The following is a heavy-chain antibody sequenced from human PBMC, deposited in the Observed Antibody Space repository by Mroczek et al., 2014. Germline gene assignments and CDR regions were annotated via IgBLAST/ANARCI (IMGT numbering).Heavy chain of an antibody. CDR2: SNRSGST. D-gene: IGHD4-17*01. CDR1: VGPSVVTT. CDR3: ASGYGDYDRDVGHTTTFDY. J-gene: IGHJ4*02. Sequence: QVQLQQWGGRTVEAFGDPVPHLRWSMVGPSVVTTGAGSAQPPGRGWSGLGKSNRSGSTNYNPPLKSRVTISVDTSKNQFSLKLSSVTAADTAVYYCASGYGDYDRDVGHTTTFDYWGQGTLVTVSS. V-gene: IGHV4-34*01.